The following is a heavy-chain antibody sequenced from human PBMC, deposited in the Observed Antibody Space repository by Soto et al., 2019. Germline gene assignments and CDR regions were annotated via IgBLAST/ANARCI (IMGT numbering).Heavy chain of an antibody. J-gene: IGHJ6*02. Sequence: SVKVSCKASGGTFGNYAISWVRLAPVQGLEWMGGIIPIFGTANHAQKFQDRVTITADESTSTAYMELTSLRSEDTAVYYCARFVGGSASYYNGQDFLYYHGMDVWGQGTTVTVSS. D-gene: IGHD3-10*01. CDR1: GGTFGNYA. CDR3: ARFVGGSASYYNGQDFLYYHGMDV. CDR2: IIPIFGTA. V-gene: IGHV1-69*13.